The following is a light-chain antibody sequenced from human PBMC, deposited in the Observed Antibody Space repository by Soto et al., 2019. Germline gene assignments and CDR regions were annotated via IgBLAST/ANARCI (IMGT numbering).Light chain of an antibody. Sequence: QSALTQPASVSGSPGQSITISCTGTSSDVGGYNYVSWYQHHPGKAPKLIIYDVTNRPSGVSIPFSGSKSGNTAPLTISGLQPEVAADYYSSSYTTSNTRQIVFGTGTKVTVL. CDR3: SSYTTSNTRQIV. CDR1: SSDVGGYNY. J-gene: IGLJ1*01. V-gene: IGLV2-14*03. CDR2: DVT.